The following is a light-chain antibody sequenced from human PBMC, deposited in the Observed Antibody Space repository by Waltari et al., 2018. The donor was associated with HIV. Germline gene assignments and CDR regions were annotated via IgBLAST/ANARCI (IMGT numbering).Light chain of an antibody. CDR3: MQATQFPHT. CDR1: QSLIHSDGTTY. Sequence: DIVMTQTPLSSPVTLGQPASISCRSSQSLIHSDGTTYLSWLQQRPGHPPRLLIYKIPNRFSGVPDRFSGSGAGTDFTLKISRVEAEDVGIYYCMQATQFPHTFGQGTKLEIK. CDR2: KIP. J-gene: IGKJ2*01. V-gene: IGKV2-24*01.